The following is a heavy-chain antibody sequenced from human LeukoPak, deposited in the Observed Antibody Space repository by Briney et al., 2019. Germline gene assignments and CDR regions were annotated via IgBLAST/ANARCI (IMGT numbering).Heavy chain of an antibody. CDR3: ARGPSDPSIAVADPPDY. CDR2: INHSGST. J-gene: IGHJ4*02. D-gene: IGHD6-19*01. CDR1: GGSISSYY. V-gene: IGHV4-34*01. Sequence: ASETLSLTCTVSGGSISSYYWSWIRQPPGKGLEWIGEINHSGSTNYNPSLKSRVTISVDTSKNQFSLKLSSVTAADTAVYYCARGPSDPSIAVADPPDYWGQGTLVTVSS.